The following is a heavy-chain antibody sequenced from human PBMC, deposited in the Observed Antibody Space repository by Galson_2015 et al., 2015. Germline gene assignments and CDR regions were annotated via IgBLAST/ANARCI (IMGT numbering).Heavy chain of an antibody. CDR1: GFTFSSYG. CDR2: ISYDGSNK. CDR3: AKPRGIYLTVGEQYYFDY. Sequence: SLRLSCAASGFTFSSYGMHWVRQAPGKGLEWVAVISYDGSNKYYADSVKGRFTISRDNSKNTLYLQTNSLRAEDTAVYYCAKPRGIYLTVGEQYYFDYWGQGTLVTVSS. V-gene: IGHV3-30*18. D-gene: IGHD2-8*02. J-gene: IGHJ4*02.